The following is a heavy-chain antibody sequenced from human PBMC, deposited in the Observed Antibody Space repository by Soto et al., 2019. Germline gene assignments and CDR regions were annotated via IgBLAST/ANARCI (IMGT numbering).Heavy chain of an antibody. V-gene: IGHV3-9*01. CDR1: GLTFDDYS. CDR3: AKGGRSGYTSNFDY. J-gene: IGHJ4*02. Sequence: GGSLRLSCAASGLTFDDYSMHWVRHAPGKGLEWVSGISWNSGSIGYADSVKGRFTISRDNAKNSLYLQMNSLRAEDTALYYCAKGGRSGYTSNFDYWGQGTLVTVSS. CDR2: ISWNSGSI. D-gene: IGHD5-12*01.